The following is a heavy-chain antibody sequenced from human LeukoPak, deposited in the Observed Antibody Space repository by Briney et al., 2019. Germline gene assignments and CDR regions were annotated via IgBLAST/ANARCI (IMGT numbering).Heavy chain of an antibody. V-gene: IGHV3-48*01. CDR1: GFTFSSYS. Sequence: GGSLRLSCAASGFTFSSYSMNWVRQAPGKGLEWVSYISSSSSTIYYADSVKGRFTISRDNAKNSLYLQMNNLRAEDTAVYYCAKGGPYDILTGKNVFDIWGQGTTVTVSS. J-gene: IGHJ3*02. CDR2: ISSSSSTI. D-gene: IGHD3-9*01. CDR3: AKGGPYDILTGKNVFDI.